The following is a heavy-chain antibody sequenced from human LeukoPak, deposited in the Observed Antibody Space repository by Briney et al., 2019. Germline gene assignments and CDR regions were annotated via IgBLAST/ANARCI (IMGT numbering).Heavy chain of an antibody. CDR3: ATSGGCGG. J-gene: IGHJ4*02. CDR1: GFTFDVYG. Sequence: GGSLRLSCVASGFTFDVYGVRWVRRPPGKGLEWVSCINWCGGSTSYADCVKGRFTTSRQNANTSLHLQMTSLRAEDTALYYCATSGGCGGWGQGTLVTVSS. CDR2: INWCGGST. D-gene: IGHD1-26*01. V-gene: IGHV3-20*04.